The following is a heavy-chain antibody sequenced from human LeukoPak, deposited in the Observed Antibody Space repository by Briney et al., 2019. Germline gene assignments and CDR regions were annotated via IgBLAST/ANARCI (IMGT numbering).Heavy chain of an antibody. CDR1: GGSFSGYY. J-gene: IGHJ5*02. Sequence: SETLSLTCAVYGGSFSGYYWSWIRQPPGKGLEWIGEINHSGSTNYNPSRKSRVTISVDTSKNQFSLKLSSVTAADTAVYYCARVPPLYDFWGGYSGAWFDPWGQGTLVTVSS. CDR2: INHSGST. CDR3: ARVPPLYDFWGGYSGAWFDP. D-gene: IGHD3-3*01. V-gene: IGHV4-34*01.